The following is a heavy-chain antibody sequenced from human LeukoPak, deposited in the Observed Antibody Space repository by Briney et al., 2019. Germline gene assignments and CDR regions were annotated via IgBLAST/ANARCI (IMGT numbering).Heavy chain of an antibody. CDR3: ARDFVDY. J-gene: IGHJ4*02. Sequence: SETLSLTCTVSGGSISSYYWSWIRQPPGKGLEWIGYIYYSGSTYYNPSLKSRVTISVDTSKNQFSLKLSSVTAADTAVYYCARDFVDYWGQGTLVTVSS. V-gene: IGHV4-59*06. CDR2: IYYSGST. D-gene: IGHD5-24*01. CDR1: GGSISSYY.